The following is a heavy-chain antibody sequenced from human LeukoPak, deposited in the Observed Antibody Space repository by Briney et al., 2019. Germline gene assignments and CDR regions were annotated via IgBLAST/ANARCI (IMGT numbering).Heavy chain of an antibody. Sequence: GGSLRLSCAASGFTFSSYGMHWVRQSPGKGLEWVEFIRYDGSNKHYADSVKGRFTISRDNSKNTLYLQMNSLRAEDTAVYYCAKEPKYDFSSGYFMWIDYWGQGTLVTVSS. CDR3: AKEPKYDFSSGYFMWIDY. V-gene: IGHV3-30*02. CDR1: GFTFSSYG. J-gene: IGHJ4*02. CDR2: IRYDGSNK. D-gene: IGHD3-3*01.